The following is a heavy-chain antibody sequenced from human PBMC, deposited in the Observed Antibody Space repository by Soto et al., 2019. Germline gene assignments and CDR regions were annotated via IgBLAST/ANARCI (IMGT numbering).Heavy chain of an antibody. CDR2: IGGTGNT. V-gene: IGHV3-23*01. J-gene: IGHJ6*03. CDR1: GFTFTTSA. CDR3: ANMRSGDGGPTKWYYMDV. Sequence: EVQLLESGGGLIQPGGSLRLSCAASGFTFTTSAMSWVRQAPGKGLEWVSTIGGTGNTYYAGAVKGRFTISRDTSKSTLYLQMNGLRTEDTAVYYCANMRSGDGGPTKWYYMDVWGKGTAVTVSS. D-gene: IGHD7-27*01.